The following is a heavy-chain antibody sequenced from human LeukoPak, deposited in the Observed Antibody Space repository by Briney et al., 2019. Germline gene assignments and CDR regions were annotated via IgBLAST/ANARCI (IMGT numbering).Heavy chain of an antibody. D-gene: IGHD1-26*01. CDR2: ISKSGGDT. CDR3: ARVRQSGSPLDY. Sequence: GGSLRLSCAASGFTFSDYYMIWIRQAPGKGLEWVSYISKSGGDTKYADSVKGRFTISRDNAKNSLYLQMNGLRAEDTAVYYCARVRQSGSPLDYWGQGTLVTVSS. J-gene: IGHJ4*02. V-gene: IGHV3-11*05. CDR1: GFTFSDYY.